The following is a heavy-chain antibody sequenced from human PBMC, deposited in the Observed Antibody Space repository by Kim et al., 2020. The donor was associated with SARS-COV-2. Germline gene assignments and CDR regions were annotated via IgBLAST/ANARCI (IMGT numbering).Heavy chain of an antibody. CDR2: LWYDGTHQ. CDR3: AKDMVRGFNAELDF. J-gene: IGHJ4*02. V-gene: IGHV3-33*06. D-gene: IGHD3-10*01. CDR1: GFNFSDYG. Sequence: GGSLRLSCAASGFNFSDYGMHWVRQAPGKGLEWVAVLWYDGTHQHYADSVKGRFTIFRDNSKNTLYLQMDSLRAEDTAVYYCAKDMVRGFNAELDFWGQGIQVTVSS.